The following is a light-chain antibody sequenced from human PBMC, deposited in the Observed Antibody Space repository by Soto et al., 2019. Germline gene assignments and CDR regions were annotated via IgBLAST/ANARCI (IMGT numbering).Light chain of an antibody. Sequence: IQLTQSPSSLSASVGDRVTITCRASQGMSSYLVWYLQKPGKAPKLLIYAAYTLQSGVPSRFSGSGSGTDFTLTISSLQPEDFATYYCQQLRSYPPMYAFGQGTKLEIK. J-gene: IGKJ2*01. CDR3: QQLRSYPPMYA. V-gene: IGKV1-9*01. CDR2: AAY. CDR1: QGMSSY.